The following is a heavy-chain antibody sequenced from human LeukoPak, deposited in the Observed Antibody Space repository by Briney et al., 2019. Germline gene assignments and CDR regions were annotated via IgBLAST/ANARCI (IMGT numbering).Heavy chain of an antibody. Sequence: SETLSLTCTVSGFSISSGYFWGWIRQPPGKGLEWIASIFHSGRTYYNPSLKSRVTISVDTSKNQFSLTLSSVTAADTAVYYCARGSDTALDYWGQGTLVTVSS. CDR1: GFSISSGYF. CDR3: ARGSDTALDY. J-gene: IGHJ4*02. CDR2: IFHSGRT. D-gene: IGHD5-18*01. V-gene: IGHV4-38-2*02.